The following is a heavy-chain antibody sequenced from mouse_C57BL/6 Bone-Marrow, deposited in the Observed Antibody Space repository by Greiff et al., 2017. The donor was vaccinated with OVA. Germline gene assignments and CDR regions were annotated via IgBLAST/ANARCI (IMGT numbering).Heavy chain of an antibody. CDR3: ARGGF. CDR2: ILPGDGDT. Sequence: LVEPGASVKISCTASGYAFSNYWLSWVKQRPGKGLEWIGQILPGDGDTNYNGKFKGKATLTADKSSSTAYRQVSSLTSEDSAVYICARGGFWGQGTTLTVSS. CDR1: GYAFSNYW. J-gene: IGHJ2*01. V-gene: IGHV1-80*01.